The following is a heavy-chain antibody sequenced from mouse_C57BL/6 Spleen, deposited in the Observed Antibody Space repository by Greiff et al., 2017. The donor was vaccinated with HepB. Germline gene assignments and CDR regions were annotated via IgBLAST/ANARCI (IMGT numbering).Heavy chain of an antibody. J-gene: IGHJ1*03. V-gene: IGHV1-69*01. Sequence: VQLQQPGAELVMPGASVKLSCKASGYTFTSYWMHWVKQRPGQGLEWIGEIDPSDSYTNYNQKFKGKSTLTVDKSSSTAYMQLSSLTSEDSAVYCCARSLRHWYFDVWGTGTTVTVSS. D-gene: IGHD1-2*01. CDR2: IDPSDSYT. CDR1: GYTFTSYW. CDR3: ARSLRHWYFDV.